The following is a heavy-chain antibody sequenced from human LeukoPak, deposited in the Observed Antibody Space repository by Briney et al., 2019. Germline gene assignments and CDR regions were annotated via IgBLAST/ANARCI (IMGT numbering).Heavy chain of an antibody. V-gene: IGHV3-66*02. D-gene: IGHD6-13*01. CDR3: PRVWARNGPGIAEAGTYYYYYMDV. Sequence: GGSLRLSCAASGFTVSSNYMSWVRQAPGKGLEWVSVIYSGGSTYYADSVKGRFTISRDNSKNTLYLQMNSLRAEDTAVYCCPRVWARNGPGIAEAGTYYYYYMDVWGKGTTVTVSS. CDR2: IYSGGST. J-gene: IGHJ6*03. CDR1: GFTVSSNY.